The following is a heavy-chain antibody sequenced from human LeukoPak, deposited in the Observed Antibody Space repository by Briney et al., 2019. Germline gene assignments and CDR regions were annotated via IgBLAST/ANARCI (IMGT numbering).Heavy chain of an antibody. Sequence: GGSLRLSCAASGFTFSSYAMSWVRQAPGKGLVWVSRINSDGSSTSYADSVKGRFTISRDNAKNTLYLQMNSLRAEDTAVYYCAREGYSSGRLREDYYYYMDVWGKGTTVTVSS. D-gene: IGHD6-19*01. CDR3: AREGYSSGRLREDYYYYMDV. CDR1: GFTFSSYA. J-gene: IGHJ6*03. CDR2: INSDGSST. V-gene: IGHV3-74*01.